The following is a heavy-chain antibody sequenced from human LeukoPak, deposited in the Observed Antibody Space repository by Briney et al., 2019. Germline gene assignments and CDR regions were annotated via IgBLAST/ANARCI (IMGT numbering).Heavy chain of an antibody. CDR1: GFTFDDYG. CDR3: ARAPSGSYYVLFDY. D-gene: IGHD1-26*01. J-gene: IGHJ4*02. Sequence: GGSLRLSCAASGFTFDDYGMSWVRQAPGKGLEWVSYISSSGSTIYYADSVKGRFTISRDNAKNSLYLQMNSLRAEDTAVYYCARAPSGSYYVLFDYWGQGTLVTVSS. V-gene: IGHV3-48*03. CDR2: ISSSGSTI.